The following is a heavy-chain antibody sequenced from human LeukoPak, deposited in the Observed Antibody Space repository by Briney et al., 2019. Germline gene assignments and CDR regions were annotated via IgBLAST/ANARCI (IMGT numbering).Heavy chain of an antibody. CDR3: ARGPTALEWLLLGSFDY. Sequence: PSETLSLTCTVSGGSISSYYWSWIRQPAGKGLEWIGRFYTSGSTNYNPSLKSRVTMSVDTSKNQFSLKLSPVTAADTAVYYCARGPTALEWLLLGSFDYWGQGTLVTVSS. CDR2: FYTSGST. D-gene: IGHD3-3*01. V-gene: IGHV4-4*07. J-gene: IGHJ4*02. CDR1: GGSISSYY.